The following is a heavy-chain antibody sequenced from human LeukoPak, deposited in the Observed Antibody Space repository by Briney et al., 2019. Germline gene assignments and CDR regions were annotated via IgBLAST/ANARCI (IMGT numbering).Heavy chain of an antibody. J-gene: IGHJ4*02. V-gene: IGHV4-34*01. D-gene: IGHD6-19*01. CDR1: GGSIRSSY. CDR3: AAPGQYSSGWFHALNFDY. CDR2: INHSGST. Sequence: PSETLSLTCTVSGGSIRSSYWSWIRQPPGKGLEWIGEINHSGSTNYNPSLKSRVTISVETSKNQFSLRLSSVTAADTAVYYCAAPGQYSSGWFHALNFDYWGQGTLVTVSS.